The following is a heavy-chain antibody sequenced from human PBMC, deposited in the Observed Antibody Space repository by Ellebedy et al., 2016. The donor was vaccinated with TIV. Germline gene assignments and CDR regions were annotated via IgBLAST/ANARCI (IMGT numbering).Heavy chain of an antibody. J-gene: IGHJ6*03. CDR3: AKDFGNQLLSHYYYYYYMDV. D-gene: IGHD2-2*01. CDR1: GFSFSRYG. CDR2: ISYDGSNK. V-gene: IGHV3-30*18. Sequence: GESLKISXAASGFSFSRYGMHWVRQAPGKGLEWVAVISYDGSNKYYADSVKGRFTISRDNSKNTLYLQMNSLRAEDTAVYYCAKDFGNQLLSHYYYYYYMDVWGKGTTVTVSS.